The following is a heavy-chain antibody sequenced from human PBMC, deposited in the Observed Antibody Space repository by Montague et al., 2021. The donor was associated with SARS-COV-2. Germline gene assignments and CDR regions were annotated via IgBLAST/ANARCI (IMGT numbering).Heavy chain of an antibody. CDR1: GFSLSTSGVG. V-gene: IGHV2-70*04. J-gene: IGHJ4*02. D-gene: IGHD3-9*01. CDR3: ARSYYDILTAYYTPFDY. Sequence: PALVKPTQTLTLTCTFSGFSLSTSGVGVGWIRQPPGKALEWLARXDWXDDKFYSTSLKTRLTISKDTSKNQVVLTMTNMDPVDTATYYCARSYYDILTAYYTPFDYWGQGTLVTVSS. CDR2: XDWXDDK.